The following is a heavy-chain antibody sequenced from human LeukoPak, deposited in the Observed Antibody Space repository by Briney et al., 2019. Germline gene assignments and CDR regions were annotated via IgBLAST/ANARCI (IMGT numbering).Heavy chain of an antibody. CDR2: ISGSGGST. V-gene: IGHV3-23*01. CDR1: GFTFSSYG. CDR3: AKDGGYYDSSGYWDYYYYYYMDV. J-gene: IGHJ6*03. D-gene: IGHD3-22*01. Sequence: PGGSLRLSCAASGFTFSSYGMSWVRQAPGKGLEWVSAISGSGGSTYYADSVKGRFTISRDNSKNTLYLQMNSLRAEDTAVYYCAKDGGYYDSSGYWDYYYYYYMDVWGKGTTVTISS.